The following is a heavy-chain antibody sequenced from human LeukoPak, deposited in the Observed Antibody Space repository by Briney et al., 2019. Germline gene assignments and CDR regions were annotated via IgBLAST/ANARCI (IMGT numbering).Heavy chain of an antibody. CDR3: AKDYGDAVDY. Sequence: GGSLRLSCAASGFTFSSYGMHWVRQAPGKGLEWVAVISYDGSNKYYADSVKGRFTISRDNSMNTLYLQMNSLRAEDTAEYYCAKDYGDAVDYWGQGTLVTVSS. J-gene: IGHJ4*02. CDR2: ISYDGSNK. V-gene: IGHV3-30*18. D-gene: IGHD4-17*01. CDR1: GFTFSSYG.